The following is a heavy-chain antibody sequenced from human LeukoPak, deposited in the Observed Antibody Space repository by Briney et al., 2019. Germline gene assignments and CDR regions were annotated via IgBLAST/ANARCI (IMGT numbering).Heavy chain of an antibody. CDR1: GFTFSKTW. D-gene: IGHD3-3*01. J-gene: IGHJ4*02. V-gene: IGHV3-7*01. Sequence: GGSLRLSCAASGFTFSKTWMSWVRQTPEKGLEWVANIKEDGSAEYYVDSVKGRFTISRDNARNSLYLQMNSLRAEDTAIYYCARDDDGYYWGQGILVTVSS. CDR2: IKEDGSAE. CDR3: ARDDDGYY.